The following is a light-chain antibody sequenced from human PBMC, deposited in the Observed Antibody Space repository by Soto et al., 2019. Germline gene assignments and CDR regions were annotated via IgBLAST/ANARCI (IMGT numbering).Light chain of an antibody. CDR1: SSNIGAAYE. J-gene: IGLJ7*01. CDR3: QSYDSSLSGAV. V-gene: IGLV1-40*01. CDR2: GNN. Sequence: QLVLTQPPSLSGAPGQRVTISCTGSSSNIGAAYEIHWYQQLPGTAPKLLIYGNNNRPSGVPDRFSGSKSGTSASLAITGLQAEDEADYYCQSYDSSLSGAVFGGGTQLTVL.